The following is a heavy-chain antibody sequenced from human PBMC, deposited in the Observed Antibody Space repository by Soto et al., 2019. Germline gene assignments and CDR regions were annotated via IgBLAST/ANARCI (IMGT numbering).Heavy chain of an antibody. D-gene: IGHD4-17*01. CDR3: ARDPTYGGNSLAAFDI. V-gene: IGHV3-30-3*01. CDR2: ISYDGSNK. Sequence: GSLRLSCAASGLTFCSYAVPWVRQDPGKGLEWVAVISYDGSNKYYADSVKGRFTISRDNSKNTLYLQMNSLRAEDTAVYYCARDPTYGGNSLAAFDIWGQGTMVTVSS. J-gene: IGHJ3*02. CDR1: GLTFCSYA.